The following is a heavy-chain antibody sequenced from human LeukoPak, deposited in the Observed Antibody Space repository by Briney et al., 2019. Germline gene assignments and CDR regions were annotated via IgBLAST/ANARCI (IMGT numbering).Heavy chain of an antibody. CDR3: ARFIAAPYYFDY. CDR1: GFTFSSYG. V-gene: IGHV3-23*01. J-gene: IGHJ4*02. D-gene: IGHD6-13*01. CDR2: ISGSGGST. Sequence: GGTLRLSCAASGFTFSSYGMSWVRQAPGKGLEWVSAISGSGGSTYYADSVKGRFTISRDNAKNSLYLQMNSLRAEDTAVYYCARFIAAPYYFDYWGRGTLVTVSS.